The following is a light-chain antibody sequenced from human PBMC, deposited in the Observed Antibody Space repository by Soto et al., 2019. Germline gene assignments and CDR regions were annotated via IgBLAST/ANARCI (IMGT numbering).Light chain of an antibody. CDR2: DVS. J-gene: IGLJ2*01. CDR1: SSDVGGYNY. CDR3: SSYTSSSTVV. V-gene: IGLV2-14*03. Sequence: QSELTQPASVSGSPGQSITISCTGTSSDVGGYNYVSWYQDHPGKAPKLMIYDVSNRPSGVSNRFSGSKSGNTASLTISGLQAEDEADYYCSSYTSSSTVVFGGGTKLTVL.